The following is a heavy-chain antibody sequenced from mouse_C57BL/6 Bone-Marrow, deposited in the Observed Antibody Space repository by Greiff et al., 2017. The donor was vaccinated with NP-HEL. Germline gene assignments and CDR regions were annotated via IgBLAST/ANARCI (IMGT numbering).Heavy chain of an antibody. CDR2: INPNNGGT. CDR3: APYLYYFDY. J-gene: IGHJ2*01. V-gene: IGHV1-26*01. Sequence: VQLQQSGPELVKPGASVKISCKASGYTFTDYYMNWVKQSHGKSLEWIGDINPNNGGTSYNQKFKGKATLTVDKSSSTAYMELRSLTSDDSAVYYCAPYLYYFDYWGQGTTLTVSS. D-gene: IGHD6-5*01. CDR1: GYTFTDYY.